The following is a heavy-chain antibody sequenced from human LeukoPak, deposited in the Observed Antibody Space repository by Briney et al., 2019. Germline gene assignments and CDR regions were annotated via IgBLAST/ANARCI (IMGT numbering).Heavy chain of an antibody. D-gene: IGHD6-6*01. CDR1: GLTFSSYT. J-gene: IGHJ6*03. CDR3: ASSPLRDSSSMLYYYYYMDV. V-gene: IGHV3-21*01. CDR2: ISSSSSYI. Sequence: GGSLRLSCAASGLTFSSYTMNWVRQAPGKGLEWVSSISSSSSYIYYADSVKGRFTISRDNAKNSLYLQMNSLRAEDTAVYYCASSPLRDSSSMLYYYYYMDVWGKGTTVTVSS.